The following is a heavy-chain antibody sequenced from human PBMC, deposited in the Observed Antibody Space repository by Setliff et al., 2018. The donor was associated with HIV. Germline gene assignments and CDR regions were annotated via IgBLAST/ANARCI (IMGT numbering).Heavy chain of an antibody. J-gene: IGHJ5*02. D-gene: IGHD3-10*01. CDR1: GYSISSGYY. Sequence: KPSETLSLTCTVSGYSISSGYYWGWIRQPPGKGLEWIGSIYHSGSTYYNPSLKSRVTISVDTSKNQFSLKLSSVTAADTAVYYCARLLNYYGNWFDPWGQGTLVTVS. CDR3: ARLLNYYGNWFDP. CDR2: IYHSGST. V-gene: IGHV4-38-2*02.